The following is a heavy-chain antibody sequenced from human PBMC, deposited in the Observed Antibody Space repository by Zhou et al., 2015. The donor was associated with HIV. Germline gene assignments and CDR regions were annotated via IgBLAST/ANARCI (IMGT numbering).Heavy chain of an antibody. D-gene: IGHD6-6*01. V-gene: IGHV1-69*06. CDR1: EGTFSTYG. Sequence: QVQLVQSGAEVKKPGSSVKVSCKASEGTFSTYGISWVRQAPGQGLEWMGGITPVLGTSKDAQKFQGRVSITADRSTSTAYMELRSLTSEDTAVYYCARDRGAARPDWRYFDLWGRGTLVTVSS. CDR2: ITPVLGTS. J-gene: IGHJ2*01. CDR3: ARDRGAARPDWRYFDL.